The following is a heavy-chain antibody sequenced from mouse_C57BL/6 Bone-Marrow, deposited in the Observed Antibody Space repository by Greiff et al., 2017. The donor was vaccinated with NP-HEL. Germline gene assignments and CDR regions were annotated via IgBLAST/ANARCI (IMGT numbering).Heavy chain of an antibody. V-gene: IGHV1-5*01. D-gene: IGHD2-2*01. CDR1: GYTFTSYW. J-gene: IGHJ3*01. Sequence: EVKLQESGTVLARPGASVKMSCKTSGYTFTSYWMHWVKQRPGQGLEWIGAIYPGNSDTSYNQKFKGKAKLTAVTSASTTYMELSSLTNEDSAVYYCTRWVIYYGYDTGFAYWGQGTLVTVSA. CDR2: IYPGNSDT. CDR3: TRWVIYYGYDTGFAY.